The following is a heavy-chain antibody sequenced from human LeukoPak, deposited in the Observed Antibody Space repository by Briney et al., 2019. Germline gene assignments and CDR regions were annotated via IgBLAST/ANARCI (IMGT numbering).Heavy chain of an antibody. Sequence: PGRSLRLSCAASGFTFSSYAMHWVRQAPGKGLEWVAVISYDGSNKYYADSVKGRFTISRDQANNTLYLQMNTLRDEDTAVYYCARGPRYSFYWGQGTLVSVSS. V-gene: IGHV3-30*14. CDR2: ISYDGSNK. D-gene: IGHD6-13*01. CDR3: ARGPRYSFY. J-gene: IGHJ4*02. CDR1: GFTFSSYA.